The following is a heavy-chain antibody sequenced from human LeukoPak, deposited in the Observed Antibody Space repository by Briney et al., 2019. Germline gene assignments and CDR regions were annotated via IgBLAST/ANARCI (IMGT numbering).Heavy chain of an antibody. V-gene: IGHV4-59*08. Sequence: SETLSLTCPVSGGSISGYYWSWLRQPPGKGLEWIGFIYYTGSTKYNPSLKSRVTISVDASKNEFSLKLISVTAADTAVYYCARYADGGYYFDYWGQGILVTVSS. D-gene: IGHD2-2*01. CDR1: GGSISGYY. CDR2: IYYTGST. CDR3: ARYADGGYYFDY. J-gene: IGHJ4*02.